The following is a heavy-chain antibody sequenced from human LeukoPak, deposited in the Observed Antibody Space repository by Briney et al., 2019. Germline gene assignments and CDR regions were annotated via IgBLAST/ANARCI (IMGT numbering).Heavy chain of an antibody. D-gene: IGHD3-22*01. CDR2: MNPNSGNT. V-gene: IGHV1-8*01. J-gene: IGHJ6*03. Sequence: ASVKLSCKASGYTFTSYDINWVRQATGQGLEWMGWMNPNSGNTGYAQKFQGRVTMTRNTSISTAYMELSSLRSEDTAVYYCARGLLRGVVITYYYYYYMDVWGKGTTVTVSS. CDR1: GYTFTSYD. CDR3: ARGLLRGVVITYYYYYYMDV.